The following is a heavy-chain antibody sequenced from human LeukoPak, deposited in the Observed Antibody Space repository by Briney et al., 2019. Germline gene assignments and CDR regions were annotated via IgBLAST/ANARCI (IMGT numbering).Heavy chain of an antibody. D-gene: IGHD3-10*01. V-gene: IGHV1-69*06. CDR1: GGTFSSYA. CDR3: ARAYYGSGSYYYYYYYMDV. Sequence: ASVKVSCKASGGTFSSYAISWVRQAPGQGLEWMGGIIPIFGTANYAQKFQGRVTITADKSTSTAYMELSSLRSEDTAVYYCARAYYGSGSYYYYYYYMDVWGKGTTVTISS. J-gene: IGHJ6*03. CDR2: IIPIFGTA.